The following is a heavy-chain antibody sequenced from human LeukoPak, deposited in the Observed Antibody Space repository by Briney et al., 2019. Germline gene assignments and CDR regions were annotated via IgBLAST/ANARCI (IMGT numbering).Heavy chain of an antibody. CDR2: IHHSGRA. Sequence: SETLSLTCSVSGGSFSGYYWTWVRQPPGKGLEWIGQIHHSGRADYNPSLKSRITMSVDTSRNQISLKLSSVTAADTAIYYCVRFGVNYDMDVWGQGTTVTVFS. CDR3: VRFGVNYDMDV. CDR1: GGSFSGYY. D-gene: IGHD3-16*01. V-gene: IGHV4-59*01. J-gene: IGHJ6*02.